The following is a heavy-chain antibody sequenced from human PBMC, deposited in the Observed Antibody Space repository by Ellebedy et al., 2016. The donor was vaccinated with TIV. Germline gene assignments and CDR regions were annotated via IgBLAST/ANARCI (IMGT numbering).Heavy chain of an antibody. J-gene: IGHJ5*01. CDR1: GFTFSRDA. D-gene: IGHD6-19*01. CDR3: ATPASAVAGDSFDS. V-gene: IGHV3-23*01. Sequence: GESLKISCAASGFTFSRDAMTWVRQAPGKGLEWISAISGSGGSTYYADSVKGRFTISRDNSKNTLYLQMNSLRAEDTAVYYCATPASAVAGDSFDSWGQGTLVTVSS. CDR2: ISGSGGST.